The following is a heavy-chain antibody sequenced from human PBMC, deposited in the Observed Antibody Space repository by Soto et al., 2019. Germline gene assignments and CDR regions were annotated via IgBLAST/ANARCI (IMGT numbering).Heavy chain of an antibody. V-gene: IGHV4-39*02. J-gene: IGHJ5*02. D-gene: IGHD6-19*01. Sequence: PSETLSLTCIVSGDSITRGSPYWGWIRQPPGKGLEWIGSVYYSGSTYYNPSLKSRVTISVDTSKNHFSLKLTSVTAADTALYYCAAIWPSVAGIDPWGQGTLVTVSS. CDR2: VYYSGST. CDR1: GDSITRGSPY. CDR3: AAIWPSVAGIDP.